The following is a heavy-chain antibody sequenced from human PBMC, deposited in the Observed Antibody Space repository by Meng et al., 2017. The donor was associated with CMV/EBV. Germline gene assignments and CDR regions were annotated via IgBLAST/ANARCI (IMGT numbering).Heavy chain of an antibody. CDR3: ARDPYYYDSSGYYYVLDY. D-gene: IGHD3-22*01. CDR2: IWYDGSNK. J-gene: IGHJ4*02. Sequence: FTFRSYGMHWVRQGPGKGLGWVAVIWYDGSNKYYADSVKGRFTISRDNSKNTLYLQMNSLRAEDTAVYYCARDPYYYDSSGYYYVLDYWGQGTLVTVSS. V-gene: IGHV3-33*01. CDR1: FTFRSYG.